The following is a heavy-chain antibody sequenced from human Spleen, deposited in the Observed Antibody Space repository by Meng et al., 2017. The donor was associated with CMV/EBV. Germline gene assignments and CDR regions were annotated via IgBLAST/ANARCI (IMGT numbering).Heavy chain of an antibody. J-gene: IGHJ4*02. CDR2: ISGSGDST. Sequence: GESLRLSCAASGFTFSNYAMTWVRQAPGKGLEWVSSISGSGDSTYYADSVKGRLTISRDNSKNTLYLRMDSLRAEDTAVYYCAKGQFFYESGGYLILDSWGQGALVTVSS. D-gene: IGHD3-22*01. V-gene: IGHV3-23*01. CDR1: GFTFSNYA. CDR3: AKGQFFYESGGYLILDS.